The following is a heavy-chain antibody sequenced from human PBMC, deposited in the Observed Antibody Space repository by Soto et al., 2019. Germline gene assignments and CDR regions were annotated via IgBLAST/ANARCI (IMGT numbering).Heavy chain of an antibody. D-gene: IGHD2-15*01. CDR2: IRDDGSAT. CDR1: RFSFSDYG. CDR3: AASTLTDACDI. V-gene: IGHV3-30*02. Sequence: QVQLVESGGGVVQPGGSRRLSCEASRFSFSDYGMHWVRQAPGKGLEWVALIRDDGSATYYSDSVKGRFAISRDNSKNTLYLQMSRLRAEDTAVYYCAASTLTDACDIWGQGTMVSVSS. J-gene: IGHJ3*02.